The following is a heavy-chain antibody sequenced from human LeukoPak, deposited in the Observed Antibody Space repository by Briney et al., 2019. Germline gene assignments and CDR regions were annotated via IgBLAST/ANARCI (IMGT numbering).Heavy chain of an antibody. D-gene: IGHD3-10*01. V-gene: IGHV3-33*01. CDR1: GFTFSSYG. Sequence: PGGSLRLSCAASGFTFSSYGMHWVRQAPGKGLEWVAVIWYDGTNKYYADSVKGRFTISRDNSKNTLYLQMNSLRAEDTAVYYCARDLDYYGSGSYGVFDYWGQGTLVTVSS. CDR3: ARDLDYYGSGSYGVFDY. CDR2: IWYDGTNK. J-gene: IGHJ4*02.